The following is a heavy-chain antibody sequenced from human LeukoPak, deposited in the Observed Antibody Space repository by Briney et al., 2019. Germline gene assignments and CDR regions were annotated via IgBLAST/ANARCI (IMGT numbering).Heavy chain of an antibody. Sequence: GGSLRLSCGVSGFAFGSEAMNWVRQAPGKGLEWVSSISSGSSHIYYADSVKGRFTISRDNAKNSLYLQMNSLRAEDTAVYYCARDREQWLVRRFDYWGQGTLVTVSS. J-gene: IGHJ4*02. CDR2: ISSGSSHI. CDR3: ARDREQWLVRRFDY. CDR1: GFAFGSEA. D-gene: IGHD6-19*01. V-gene: IGHV3-21*06.